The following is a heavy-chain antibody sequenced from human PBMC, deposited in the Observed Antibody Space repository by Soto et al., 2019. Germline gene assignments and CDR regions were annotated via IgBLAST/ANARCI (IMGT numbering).Heavy chain of an antibody. Sequence: QVQLQESGPGLVKPSQTLSLTCTVSGGSISSGGYYWSWIRQHPGKGLEWIGYIYYSGSTYCNPSLKSRVTISVDTSKNQFSLKLSSVTAADTAVYYCARERKDSAEYFQHWGQGTLVTVSS. J-gene: IGHJ1*01. CDR2: IYYSGST. D-gene: IGHD2-15*01. V-gene: IGHV4-31*03. CDR3: ARERKDSAEYFQH. CDR1: GGSISSGGYY.